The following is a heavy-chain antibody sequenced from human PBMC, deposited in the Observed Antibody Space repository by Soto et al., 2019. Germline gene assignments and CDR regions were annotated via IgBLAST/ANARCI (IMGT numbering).Heavy chain of an antibody. CDR3: ARDLGYDILTGYGGHYYGMDV. V-gene: IGHV4-59*01. CDR2: IYYSGST. J-gene: IGHJ6*02. Sequence: SETLSLTCTVSGGSISSYYWSWIRKPPGKGLEWIGYIYYSGSTNYNPSLKSRVTISVDTSKNQFSLKLSSVTAADTAVYYCARDLGYDILTGYGGHYYGMDVWGQGTTVTVSS. D-gene: IGHD3-9*01. CDR1: GGSISSYY.